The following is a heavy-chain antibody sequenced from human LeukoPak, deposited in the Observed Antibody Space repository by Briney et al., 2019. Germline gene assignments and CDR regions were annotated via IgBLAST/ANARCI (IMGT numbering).Heavy chain of an antibody. Sequence: ASVKVSCKASGYTFTSYDINWVRQATGQGLEWMGWMNPNSGGTNYAQKFQGRVTMTRDTSISTAYMELSRLRSDDTAVYYCARDWGPTTVTTNWGQGTLVTVSS. CDR1: GYTFTSYD. D-gene: IGHD4-17*01. V-gene: IGHV1-2*02. J-gene: IGHJ4*02. CDR2: MNPNSGGT. CDR3: ARDWGPTTVTTN.